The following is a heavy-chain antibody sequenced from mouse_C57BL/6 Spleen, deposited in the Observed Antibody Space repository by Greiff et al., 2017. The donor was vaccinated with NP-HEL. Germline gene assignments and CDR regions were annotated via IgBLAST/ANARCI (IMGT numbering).Heavy chain of an antibody. Sequence: QVQLKQPGTELVMPGASVKLSCKASGYTFTSYWMHWVKQRPGQGLEWIVEIDPSDSYTNYNQKFKGKSTLTVDKSSSTAYMQLSSLTSEDSAVYYCARGGSDYDAVGYYAMDYWGQGTSVTVSS. D-gene: IGHD2-4*01. CDR1: GYTFTSYW. CDR2: IDPSDSYT. J-gene: IGHJ4*01. V-gene: IGHV1-69*01. CDR3: ARGGSDYDAVGYYAMDY.